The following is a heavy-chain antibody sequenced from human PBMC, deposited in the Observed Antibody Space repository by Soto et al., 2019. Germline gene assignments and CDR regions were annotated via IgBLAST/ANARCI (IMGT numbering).Heavy chain of an antibody. D-gene: IGHD6-19*01. V-gene: IGHV3-9*01. Sequence: EVQLVESGGGLVQPGRSLRLSCAASGFTFDDYAMHWVRQAPGKGLEWVSGISWNSGSIGYADSVKGRFTISRDNAKNSLYLQMNSLRAEDTALYYCAKDIRAVAQYYFDYWGQGTLVTVSS. J-gene: IGHJ4*02. CDR1: GFTFDDYA. CDR3: AKDIRAVAQYYFDY. CDR2: ISWNSGSI.